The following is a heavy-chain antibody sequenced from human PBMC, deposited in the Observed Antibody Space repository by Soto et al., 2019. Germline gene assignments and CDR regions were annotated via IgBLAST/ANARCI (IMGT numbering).Heavy chain of an antibody. V-gene: IGHV2-70*01. CDR2: IDWDDDK. CDR1: GFSPSTSGMC. D-gene: IGHD6-13*01. Sequence: SGPTLVNPTQTLTLTCTFSGFSPSTSGMCVSWIRQPPGKALEWLALIDWDDDKYYSTSLKTRLTISKDTSKDQVVLTMTNMDPVDTATYYCARIISSSWYPPLEYYYYGMDVWGQGTMVTVSS. CDR3: ARIISSSWYPPLEYYYYGMDV. J-gene: IGHJ6*02.